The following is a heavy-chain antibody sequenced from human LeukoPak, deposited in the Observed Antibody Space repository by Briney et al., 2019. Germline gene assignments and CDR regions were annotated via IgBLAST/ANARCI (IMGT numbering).Heavy chain of an antibody. CDR3: AKGHYYGSGSLDY. CDR2: IYSGGST. J-gene: IGHJ4*02. CDR1: GFTVSSNY. Sequence: GGSLRLSCAASGFTVSSNYMSWVRQAPGKGLEWVSVIYSGGSTYYADSVKGRFTISRDNSKNTLYVQMNSLRAEDTAVYYCAKGHYYGSGSLDYWGQGTLVTVSS. V-gene: IGHV3-53*01. D-gene: IGHD3-10*01.